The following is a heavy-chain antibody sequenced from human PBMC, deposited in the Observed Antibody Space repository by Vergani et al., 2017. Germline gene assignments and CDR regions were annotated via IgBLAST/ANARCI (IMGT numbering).Heavy chain of an antibody. D-gene: IGHD3-3*01. V-gene: IGHV4-61*02. CDR1: VGSISSGSYY. Sequence: QVQLQESGPGLVKPSQTLSLTCTVSVGSISSGSYYWSWIRQPAGKGLEWIGRIYTSGITNYNPSLKSRVTISVDTSKNQFSLKLSSVTAADTAVYYCAGEETDYDLRDYDGMDVWGQGTTVTVSS. CDR3: AGEETDYDLRDYDGMDV. CDR2: IYTSGIT. J-gene: IGHJ6*02.